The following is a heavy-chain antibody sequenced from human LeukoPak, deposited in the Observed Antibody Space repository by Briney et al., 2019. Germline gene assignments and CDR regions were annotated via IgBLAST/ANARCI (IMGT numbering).Heavy chain of an antibody. J-gene: IGHJ4*02. D-gene: IGHD3-10*01. CDR3: ARGILMLRGSNRGGRNYFHY. CDR2: INPNSGGT. CDR1: GYTFSDYY. Sequence: GASVKVSCKASGYTFSDYYIHWVRQAPGQGLEWMGWINPNSGGTHYAQKFQGRVTMTRDTSFSTAYMELSRLTSDDTAVYFCARGILMLRGSNRGGRNYFHYWGQGTLVTVSS. V-gene: IGHV1-2*02.